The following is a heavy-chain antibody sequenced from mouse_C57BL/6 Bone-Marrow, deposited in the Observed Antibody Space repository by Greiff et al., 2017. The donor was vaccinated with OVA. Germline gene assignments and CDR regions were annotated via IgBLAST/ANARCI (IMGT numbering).Heavy chain of an antibody. V-gene: IGHV14-4*01. Sequence: LVESGAELVRPGASVKLSCTASGFNIKDDYMHWVKQRPEQGLEWIGWIDPENGDTEYASKFQGKATITADTSSNTAYLQLSSLTSEDTAVYYCTTILLRCGFAYWGQGTLVTVSA. CDR2: IDPENGDT. CDR1: GFNIKDDY. CDR3: TTILLRCGFAY. D-gene: IGHD1-1*01. J-gene: IGHJ3*01.